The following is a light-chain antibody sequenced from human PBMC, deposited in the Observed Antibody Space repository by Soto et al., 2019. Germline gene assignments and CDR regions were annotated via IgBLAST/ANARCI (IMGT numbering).Light chain of an antibody. CDR2: GAS. Sequence: EIAMTQSPASLSVPPWERATLSCRASQSVSTNFAWYLQKPGQAPRLLIYGASTRATGIPARFSGSGSGTDFTLTVSSLEPEDFALYYCQQRSNRITFGQGTRLEIK. J-gene: IGKJ5*01. V-gene: IGKV3-11*01. CDR1: QSVSTN. CDR3: QQRSNRIT.